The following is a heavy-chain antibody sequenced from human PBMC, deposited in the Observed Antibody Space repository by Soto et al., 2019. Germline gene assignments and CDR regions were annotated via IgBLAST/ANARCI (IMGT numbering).Heavy chain of an antibody. CDR1: GFSFSSSA. D-gene: IGHD5-18*01. V-gene: IGHV3-23*01. Sequence: GGSLRLSCAASGFSFSSSAMSWVRQAPGKGLEWVSAISESGDNTFYADSVKGRFTISRENSNNALYLQMDTLRAEDTALYFCAKGGYTYGLDPWGQGTLVTVSS. CDR3: AKGGYTYGLDP. J-gene: IGHJ5*02. CDR2: ISESGDNT.